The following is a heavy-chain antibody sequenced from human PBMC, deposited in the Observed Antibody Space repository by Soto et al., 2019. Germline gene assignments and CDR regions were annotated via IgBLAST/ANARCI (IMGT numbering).Heavy chain of an antibody. CDR1: GFTFSSYS. V-gene: IGHV3-48*01. CDR3: ARLGYCSGGSCYFVDY. D-gene: IGHD2-15*01. CDR2: ISSSSSTI. Sequence: GGSLRLSCAASGFTFSSYSMNWVRQAPGKGLEWVSYISSSSSTIYYADSVKGRFTISRDNAKNSLYLQMNSLRAEDTAVYYCARLGYCSGGSCYFVDYWGQGTLVTVSS. J-gene: IGHJ4*02.